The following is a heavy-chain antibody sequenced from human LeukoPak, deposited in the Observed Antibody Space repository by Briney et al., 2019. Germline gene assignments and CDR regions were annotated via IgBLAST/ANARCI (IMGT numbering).Heavy chain of an antibody. CDR3: ARDGIVVVPAAISWGYYYYYMDV. Sequence: ASVKVSCKTSGYTFTGYYMHWVRQAPGQGREWMGWINPNSGGTNYAQKFQGRVTMTRDTSISTAYMELSRLRSDDTAVYYCARDGIVVVPAAISWGYYYYYMDVWGKGTTVTVSS. CDR1: GYTFTGYY. D-gene: IGHD2-2*01. V-gene: IGHV1-2*02. J-gene: IGHJ6*03. CDR2: INPNSGGT.